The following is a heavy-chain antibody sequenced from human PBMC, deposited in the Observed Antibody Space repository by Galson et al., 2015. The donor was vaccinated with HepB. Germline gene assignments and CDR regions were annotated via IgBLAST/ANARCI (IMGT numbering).Heavy chain of an antibody. J-gene: IGHJ6*02. V-gene: IGHV1-69*15. CDR2: VIPMFGTG. CDR1: SNYV. D-gene: IGHD1-26*01. Sequence: SNYVFAWVRQAPGQGLQWMGRVIPMFGTGNDGQKFQGRATVTADEVTSTVYMELSSLRSEDTAVYYCAARRVGGDYYGMDVWGQGTRVTVSS. CDR3: AARRVGGDYYGMDV.